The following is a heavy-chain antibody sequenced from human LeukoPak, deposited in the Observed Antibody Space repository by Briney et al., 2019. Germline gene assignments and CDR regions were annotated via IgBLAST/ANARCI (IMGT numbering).Heavy chain of an antibody. CDR3: ARARWTSTGTTYYLDY. V-gene: IGHV1-3*01. CDR1: GYIFSDYA. Sequence: GASVKVSCKASGYIFSDYAIQWERQAPGQGLEWMGWINAGNGKTKYSQKFQDRVTITRDTSASTAYLELSGLRFEDTAVYFCARARWTSTGTTYYLDYWGQGTLVTVSS. D-gene: IGHD4-17*01. CDR2: INAGNGKT. J-gene: IGHJ4*02.